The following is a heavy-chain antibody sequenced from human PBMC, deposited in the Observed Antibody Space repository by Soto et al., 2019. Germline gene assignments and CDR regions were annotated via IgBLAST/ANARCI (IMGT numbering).Heavy chain of an antibody. CDR1: GYTFTGYY. Sequence: QVQLVQSGAEVKKPGASVKVSCKASGYTFTGYYMHWVRQAPGQGLEWMGWINPNSGGTNYAQKFQGRVTMTRDTSISTAYMELSRLRSDDTAVYYCARVGLIAVAGRPFDYWGQGTLVTVSS. CDR2: INPNSGGT. J-gene: IGHJ4*02. D-gene: IGHD6-19*01. V-gene: IGHV1-2*02. CDR3: ARVGLIAVAGRPFDY.